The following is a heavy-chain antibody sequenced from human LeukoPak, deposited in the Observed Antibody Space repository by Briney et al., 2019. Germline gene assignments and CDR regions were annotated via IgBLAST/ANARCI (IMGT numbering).Heavy chain of an antibody. Sequence: GGSLRLSCAASGFTFSSYGMHWVRQAPGKGLEWVAVISYDGSNKYYADSVKGRFTISRDNAKNSLYLQMNSLRAEDTAVYYCARGYCSGGSCYGSNNWFDPWGQGTLVTVSS. CDR3: ARGYCSGGSCYGSNNWFDP. D-gene: IGHD2-15*01. CDR2: ISYDGSNK. V-gene: IGHV3-30*03. J-gene: IGHJ5*02. CDR1: GFTFSSYG.